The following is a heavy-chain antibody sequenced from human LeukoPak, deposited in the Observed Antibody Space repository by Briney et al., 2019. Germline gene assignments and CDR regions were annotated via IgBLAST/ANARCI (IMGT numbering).Heavy chain of an antibody. CDR2: ISGSGGST. CDR1: GFTISSYA. V-gene: IGHV3-23*01. D-gene: IGHD3-3*01. J-gene: IGHJ4*02. CDR3: AKDGVLRFLEWPLYYFDY. Sequence: GGSLRLLCAASGFTISSYAMSRVRQAPGNGLEWVSAISGSGGSTYYADSVKGRFTISRDNSKNTLYLQMNSLRAEDTAVYYCAKDGVLRFLEWPLYYFDYWGQGTLVTVSS.